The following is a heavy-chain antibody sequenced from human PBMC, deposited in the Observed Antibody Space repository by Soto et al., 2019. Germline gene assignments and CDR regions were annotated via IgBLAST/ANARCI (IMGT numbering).Heavy chain of an antibody. D-gene: IGHD1-1*01. CDR1: GFTFSAYW. CDR3: ARGPRVSSTGTGAH. J-gene: IGHJ4*02. V-gene: IGHV3-74*01. CDR2: ISDDGSTA. Sequence: GGSLRLSCSVSGFTFSAYWMHWVRQVPGRGLTWVSRISDDGSTATYADSVKGRFVISRDNAKNSLYLEMNTLRADDSGLYYCARGPRVSSTGTGAHWGRGTLVTVSS.